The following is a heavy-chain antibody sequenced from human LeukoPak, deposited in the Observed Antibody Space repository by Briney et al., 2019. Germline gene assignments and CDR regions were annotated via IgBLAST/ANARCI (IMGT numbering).Heavy chain of an antibody. CDR3: ARDQRTVGYYGMDV. CDR1: GGSISGNH. CDR2: IYYSGST. Sequence: PETLSLTCTVSGGSISGNHWSWVRRPPGKGLEWIGYIYYSGSTNYNPSLKSRVTISVDTSKNQFSLKLRSVTAADTAVYYCARDQRTVGYYGMDVWGRGTTVTVSS. V-gene: IGHV4-59*01. D-gene: IGHD1-26*01. J-gene: IGHJ6*02.